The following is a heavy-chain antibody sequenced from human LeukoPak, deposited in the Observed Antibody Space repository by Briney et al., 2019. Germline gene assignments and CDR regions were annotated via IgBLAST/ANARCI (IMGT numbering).Heavy chain of an antibody. CDR1: GGSISSYY. V-gene: IGHV4-59*12. D-gene: IGHD3-22*01. CDR2: IYYSGST. CDR3: ARGRYGSSGFFDY. J-gene: IGHJ4*02. Sequence: SETLSLTCTVSGGSISSYYWTWIRQPPGKGLEWIGYIYYSGSTNYNPSLKSRVTISVDTSKNQFSLKLSSVTAADTAVYYCARGRYGSSGFFDYWGQGTLVTVSS.